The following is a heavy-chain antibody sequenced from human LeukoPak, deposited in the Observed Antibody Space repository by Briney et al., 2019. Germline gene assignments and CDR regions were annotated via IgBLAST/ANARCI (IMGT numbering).Heavy chain of an antibody. Sequence: ASVKVSCKASGYTFTSYGISWVRQAPGQGLEWMGWISAYNGNTNYARKLQGRVTMTTDTSTSTAYMELRSLRSDDTAVYYCARSTLLWFGSSWFDPWGQGTLVIVSS. CDR2: ISAYNGNT. CDR1: GYTFTSYG. D-gene: IGHD3-10*01. J-gene: IGHJ5*02. V-gene: IGHV1-18*04. CDR3: ARSTLLWFGSSWFDP.